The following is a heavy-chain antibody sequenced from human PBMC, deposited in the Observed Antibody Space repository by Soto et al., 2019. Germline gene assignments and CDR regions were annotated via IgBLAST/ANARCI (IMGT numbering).Heavy chain of an antibody. CDR2: IYYSGST. D-gene: IGHD3-9*01. CDR3: ARENYDILTGYPSRVYGMDV. V-gene: IGHV4-30-4*01. CDR1: GGSISSGDYY. Sequence: SETLSLTCTVSGGSISSGDYYWSWIRQPPGKGLEWIGYIYYSGSTYYNPSLKSRVTISVDTSKNQFSLKLSSVTAADTAVYYCARENYDILTGYPSRVYGMDVWGQGTTVTVSS. J-gene: IGHJ6*02.